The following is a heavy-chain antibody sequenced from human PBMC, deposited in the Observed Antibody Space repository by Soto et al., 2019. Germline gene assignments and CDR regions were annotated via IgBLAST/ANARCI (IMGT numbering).Heavy chain of an antibody. Sequence: PGGSLRLSCAASGFTFDDYAMHWVRQAPGKGLEWVSGISWNSGSIGYADSVKGRFTISRDNAKNSLYLQMNSLRAEDTALYYCAKGGRGITIFGVVILAPMVEYYGMDVWGQGTTVTVSS. CDR2: ISWNSGSI. CDR3: AKGGRGITIFGVVILAPMVEYYGMDV. CDR1: GFTFDDYA. V-gene: IGHV3-9*01. J-gene: IGHJ6*02. D-gene: IGHD3-3*01.